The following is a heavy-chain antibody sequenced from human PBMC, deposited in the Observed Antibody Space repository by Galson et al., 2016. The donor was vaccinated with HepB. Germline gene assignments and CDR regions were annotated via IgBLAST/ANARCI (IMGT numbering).Heavy chain of an antibody. J-gene: IGHJ3*02. V-gene: IGHV1-46*03. CDR2: INPSGGST. Sequence: SVKVSCKASGYTFTSYYMHWVRQAPGQGLEWMGIINPSGGSTSYAQKFQGRVTMTRDTSTSTVYMELSSLRSEDTAVYYCARDQEYSSGSRWGAFDIWGQGTMVTVSS. D-gene: IGHD6-19*01. CDR3: ARDQEYSSGSRWGAFDI. CDR1: GYTFTSYY.